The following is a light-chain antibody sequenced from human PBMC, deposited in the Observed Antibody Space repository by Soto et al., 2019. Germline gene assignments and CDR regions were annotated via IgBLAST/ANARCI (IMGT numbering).Light chain of an antibody. V-gene: IGKV3D-20*02. Sequence: IVLTQSPGTLSLSPRERATLSCRASQSVSSSYLAWYQQKPGQAPRLLIYGASSRATGIPDRFSGSGSGTDFTLTISRLEPEDFAVYYCQQYSNWPITFGQGTRLEIK. J-gene: IGKJ5*01. CDR1: QSVSSSY. CDR2: GAS. CDR3: QQYSNWPIT.